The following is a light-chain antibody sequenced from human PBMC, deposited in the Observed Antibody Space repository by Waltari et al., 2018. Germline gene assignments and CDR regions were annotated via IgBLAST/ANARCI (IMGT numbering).Light chain of an antibody. CDR3: QAWDRGTWGV. CDR1: SSALGGYNY. J-gene: IGLJ3*02. V-gene: IGLV2-8*01. CDR2: EVT. Sequence: QSALTPPPSASGSPGQSVTISCTAPSSALGGYNYVSWFQHHPSKAPKPMIYEVTKRPSGVPDRFSGSKSGNTATLTISGTQAVDEADYYCQAWDRGTWGVFGGGTRLTVL.